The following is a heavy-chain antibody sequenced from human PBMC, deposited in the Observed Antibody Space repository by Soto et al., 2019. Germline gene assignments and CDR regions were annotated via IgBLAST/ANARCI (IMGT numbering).Heavy chain of an antibody. CDR2: ISGSGGST. J-gene: IGHJ6*02. V-gene: IGHV3-23*01. CDR3: AKDNERNKETCSGGSCYHYYGMDV. Sequence: EVQLLESGGGLVQPGGSLRLSCAASGFTFSSYAMSWVRQAPGKGLEWVSAISGSGGSTYYADSVKGRFTISRDNSKNTLYLQMNSLRAEDTAVYYSAKDNERNKETCSGGSCYHYYGMDVWGQGTTVTVSS. D-gene: IGHD2-15*01. CDR1: GFTFSSYA.